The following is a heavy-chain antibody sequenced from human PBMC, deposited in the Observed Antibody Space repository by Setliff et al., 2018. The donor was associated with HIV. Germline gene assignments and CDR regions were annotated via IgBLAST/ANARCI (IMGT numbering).Heavy chain of an antibody. CDR1: YGSISSHS. Sequence: KASETLSLTCTVSYGSISSHSWSWIRQPPGKGLEWIGYIYDSVSTNYNPSLDSRVTMSVDTSKNRFSLKLNSVTAADTAVYYCATYADRESNRFDPWGQGILVTVSS. D-gene: IGHD3-10*01. CDR2: IYDSVST. J-gene: IGHJ5*02. CDR3: ATYADRESNRFDP. V-gene: IGHV4-59*08.